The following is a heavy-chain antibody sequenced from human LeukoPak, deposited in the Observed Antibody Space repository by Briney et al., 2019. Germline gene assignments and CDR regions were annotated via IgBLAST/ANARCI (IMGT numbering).Heavy chain of an antibody. CDR2: ISWNSGSI. Sequence: GGSLRLSCAASGFTFDDYAMHWVRQAPGKGLEWVSGISWNSGSIGYADSVKGRFTISRDNAKNSLYLQMNSLRAEDTALYYCAKDITSAGTGLGYWGQGTLVTVSS. D-gene: IGHD6-19*01. J-gene: IGHJ4*02. V-gene: IGHV3-9*01. CDR1: GFTFDDYA. CDR3: AKDITSAGTGLGY.